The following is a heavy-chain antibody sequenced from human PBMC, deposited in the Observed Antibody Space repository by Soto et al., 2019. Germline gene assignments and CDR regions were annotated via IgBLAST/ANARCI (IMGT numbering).Heavy chain of an antibody. CDR2: TYYSGST. V-gene: IGHV4-31*03. CDR1: GGSISSGGYY. J-gene: IGHJ6*02. Sequence: ASETLSLTCTVSGGSISSGGYYWTWIRQHPGKGLEWIGYTYYSGSTYYNPSLKSRVTISVDTSKNQFSLKLSSVTAADTAVYYCARDKYYYGSGKGGMDVWGQGTTVTVSS. D-gene: IGHD3-10*01. CDR3: ARDKYYYGSGKGGMDV.